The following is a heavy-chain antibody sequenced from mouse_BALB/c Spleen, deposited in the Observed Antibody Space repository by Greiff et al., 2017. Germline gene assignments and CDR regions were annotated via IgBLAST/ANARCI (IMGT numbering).Heavy chain of an antibody. CDR3: ARGYYRYDPFAY. J-gene: IGHJ3*01. CDR1: GDSITSGY. D-gene: IGHD2-14*01. V-gene: IGHV3-8*02. CDR2: ISYSGST. Sequence: EVQLQQSGPSLVKPSQTLSLTCSVTGDSITSGYWNWIRKFPGNKLEYMGYISYSGSTYYNPSLKSRISITRDTSKNQYYLQLNSVTTEDTATYYCARGYYRYDPFAYWGQGTLVTVSA.